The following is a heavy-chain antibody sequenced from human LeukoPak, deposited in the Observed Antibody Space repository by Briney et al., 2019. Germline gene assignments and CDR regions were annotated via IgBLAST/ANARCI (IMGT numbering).Heavy chain of an antibody. Sequence: SGGSLRLSCVASGFPFSNYWMTWVRQAPGKGLEWVTGISWNSGSIGYADSVKGRFTISRDNAKNSLYLQMNSLRAEDTALYYCAKAYGDYVTAGDAFDIWGHGTMVTVSS. D-gene: IGHD4-17*01. CDR3: AKAYGDYVTAGDAFDI. V-gene: IGHV3-9*01. CDR1: GFPFSNYW. J-gene: IGHJ3*02. CDR2: ISWNSGSI.